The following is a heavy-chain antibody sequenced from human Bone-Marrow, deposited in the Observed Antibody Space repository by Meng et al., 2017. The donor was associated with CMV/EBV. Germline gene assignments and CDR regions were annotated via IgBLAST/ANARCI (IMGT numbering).Heavy chain of an antibody. CDR2: IKQDGSEK. J-gene: IGHJ6*02. D-gene: IGHD3-3*01. V-gene: IGHV3-7*01. CDR3: ARDLSYYDFWSGYYTPHYYYYGMDV. Sequence: GGSLRLSCEASGFTFSSYAMHWVRQAPGKGLEWVANIKQDGSEKYYVDSVKGRFTISRDNAKNSLYLQMNSLRAEDTAVYYCARDLSYYDFWSGYYTPHYYYYGMDVWGQGTTVTVSS. CDR1: GFTFSSYA.